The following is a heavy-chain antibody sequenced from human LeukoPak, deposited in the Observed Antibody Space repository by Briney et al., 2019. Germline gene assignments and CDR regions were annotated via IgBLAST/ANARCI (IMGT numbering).Heavy chain of an antibody. Sequence: GGSLRLSCAASGFTLSNYWMHWVRQAPGKGLVWVSRINTDGRGTTYADSVKGRFTISRDNAKNTLYLQMNSLRAEDTAVYYCARKDYDTSGYFDLDYWGQGTLVTVSS. D-gene: IGHD3-22*01. CDR3: ARKDYDTSGYFDLDY. J-gene: IGHJ4*02. V-gene: IGHV3-74*01. CDR2: INTDGRGT. CDR1: GFTLSNYW.